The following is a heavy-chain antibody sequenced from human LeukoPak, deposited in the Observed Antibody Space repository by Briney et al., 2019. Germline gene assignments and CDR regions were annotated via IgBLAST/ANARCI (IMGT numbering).Heavy chain of an antibody. J-gene: IGHJ5*02. Sequence: SETLSLTCTVSGGSISSGDYYWTWIRQPPGRGLEWIGYIYYSGSTSYNPSLKSRVTISVDTSKNQFSLKLSSVTAADTAVFYRARETLFGDHWFDPWGQGTLVTVSS. CDR1: GGSISSGDYY. V-gene: IGHV4-30-4*01. CDR2: IYYSGST. CDR3: ARETLFGDHWFDP. D-gene: IGHD3-10*02.